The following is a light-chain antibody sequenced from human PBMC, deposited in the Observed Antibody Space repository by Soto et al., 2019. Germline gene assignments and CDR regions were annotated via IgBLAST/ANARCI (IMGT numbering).Light chain of an antibody. CDR3: CSYAAGDSAV. V-gene: IGLV2-23*02. CDR2: EVS. J-gene: IGLJ3*02. Sequence: QSALTQPASVSGSLGQSITISCTGTSSDVGSYNLVSWYQQYPGKAPKLLIYEVSKRPSGVSNRFSASKSGNTASLSISGLQAEDEADYYCCSYAAGDSAVFIGGTKVTVL. CDR1: SSDVGSYNL.